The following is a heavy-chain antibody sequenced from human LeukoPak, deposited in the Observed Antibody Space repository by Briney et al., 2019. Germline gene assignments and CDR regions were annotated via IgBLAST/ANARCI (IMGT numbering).Heavy chain of an antibody. J-gene: IGHJ4*02. CDR3: AKAIRASSYYFDY. V-gene: IGHV3-23*01. D-gene: IGHD6-6*01. Sequence: GGSLRLSCAASGFTFSSYAMSWVRQAPGKGLEWVSAISGSGGSTYYVDSVKGRFTISRDNSKNTLYLQMNSLRAEDTAVYYCAKAIRASSYYFDYWGQGTLVTVSS. CDR1: GFTFSSYA. CDR2: ISGSGGST.